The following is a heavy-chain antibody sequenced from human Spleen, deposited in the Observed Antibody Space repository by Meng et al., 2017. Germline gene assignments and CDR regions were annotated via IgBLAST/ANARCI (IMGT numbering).Heavy chain of an antibody. V-gene: IGHV4-39*07. J-gene: IGHJ4*02. CDR1: GGSISSTNYY. CDR2: IYYSGSA. D-gene: IGHD4-11*01. Sequence: QVEASHLGLVEPSETLSLTCTVSGGSISSTNYYWAWIRQPPGKGLEYVGSIYYSGSAFYNPSLKSRVTISIDTSKNQFSLKLTSVTAADSAVYYCARGPTTMAHDFDYWGQGTLVTVSS. CDR3: ARGPTTMAHDFDY.